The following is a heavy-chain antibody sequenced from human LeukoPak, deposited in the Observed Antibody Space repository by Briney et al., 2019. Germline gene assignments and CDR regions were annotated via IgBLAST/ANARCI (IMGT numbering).Heavy chain of an antibody. CDR3: AKTMSPYYYDSSGF. CDR2: IRYDGSNK. Sequence: PGGSLRLSCAASGFIFSSYGMHWVRQAPGKWLEWVAFIRYDGSNKYHADSVKGRFTISRDNSKNTLYLQMNSLRAEDTAVYYCAKTMSPYYYDSSGFWGQGTLVTVSS. CDR1: GFIFSSYG. V-gene: IGHV3-30*02. J-gene: IGHJ4*02. D-gene: IGHD3-22*01.